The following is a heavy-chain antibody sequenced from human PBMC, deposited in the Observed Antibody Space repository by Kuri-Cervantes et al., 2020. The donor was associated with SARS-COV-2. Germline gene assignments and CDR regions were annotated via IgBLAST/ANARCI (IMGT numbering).Heavy chain of an antibody. J-gene: IGHJ4*02. Sequence: PETLSLTCTVSGGSISSYDLSWIRQPPGKGLEWIGYIYYSGSTNYNPSLKSRITISVDTSKNQYSLKLSSVTAAGTAVYYCARWPSWSGSIDYWGQGTLVTVSS. V-gene: IGHV4-59*01. CDR1: GGSISSYD. CDR2: IYYSGST. CDR3: ARWPSWSGSIDY. D-gene: IGHD3-3*01.